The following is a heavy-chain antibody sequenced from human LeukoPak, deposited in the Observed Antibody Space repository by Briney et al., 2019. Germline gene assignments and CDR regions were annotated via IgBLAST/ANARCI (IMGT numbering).Heavy chain of an antibody. CDR3: TTAGERPIRYFDY. V-gene: IGHV1-8*01. CDR2: MNPNSGNT. CDR1: GYSFSSYD. J-gene: IGHJ4*02. D-gene: IGHD3-9*01. Sequence: GASVKVSCKASGYSFSSYDINWVRQATGQGLEWMGSMNPNSGNTGYAQKFQGRVTMTRNTSINTAYMELSGLISEDTAVYFCTTAGERPIRYFDYWGQGTLVTVSS.